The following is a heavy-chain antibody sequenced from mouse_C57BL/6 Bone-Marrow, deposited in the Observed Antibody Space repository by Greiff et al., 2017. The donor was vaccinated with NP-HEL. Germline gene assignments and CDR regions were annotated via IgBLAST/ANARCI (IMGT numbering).Heavy chain of an antibody. D-gene: IGHD1-1*01. CDR3: ARPGTTVVDQDWYFDV. CDR2: ISSGSSTI. CDR1: GFTFSDYG. V-gene: IGHV5-17*01. J-gene: IGHJ1*03. Sequence: EVKLVESGGGLVKPGGSLKLSCAASGFTFSDYGMHWVRQAPEKGLEWVAYISSGSSTIYYADTVKGRFTISRDNAKNTLFLQMTSLRSEDTAMYYCARPGTTVVDQDWYFDVWGTGTTVTVSS.